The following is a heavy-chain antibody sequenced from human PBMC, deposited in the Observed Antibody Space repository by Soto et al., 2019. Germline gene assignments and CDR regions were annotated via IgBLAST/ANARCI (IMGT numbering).Heavy chain of an antibody. CDR3: ARSYSSGWQYYYYYGMDA. J-gene: IGHJ6*02. CDR2: INPNSGGT. D-gene: IGHD6-19*01. V-gene: IGHV1-2*04. Sequence: ASVKVSCKASGYTFTGYYMHWVRQAPGQGLEWMGWINPNSGGTNYAQKFQGWVTMTRDTSISTAYMELSRLRSDDTAVYYCARSYSSGWQYYYYYGMDAWGQGTTVTVSS. CDR1: GYTFTGYY.